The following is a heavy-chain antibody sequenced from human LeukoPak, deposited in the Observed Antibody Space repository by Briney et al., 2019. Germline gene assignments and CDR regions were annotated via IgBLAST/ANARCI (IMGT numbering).Heavy chain of an antibody. J-gene: IGHJ5*01. CDR2: ISSSGTNT. CDR3: SKSWLAGRTVEFTNLFDS. CDR1: GFTFSSYA. V-gene: IGHV3-23*01. D-gene: IGHD1-1*01. Sequence: PGGSLRLSCAASGFTFSSYAMSWVRQAPGRGLQWVSTISSSGTNTYSADSVQGRFTISRDISRNTLYLQMNSLRAEDTAVYFLSKSWLAGRTVEFTNLFDSWGQGTLVTVSS.